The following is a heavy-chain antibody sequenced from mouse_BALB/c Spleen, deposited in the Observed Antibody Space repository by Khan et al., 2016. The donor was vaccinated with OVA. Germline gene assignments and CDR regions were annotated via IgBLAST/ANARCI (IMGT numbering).Heavy chain of an antibody. CDR2: IKTNIGEP. CDR1: GYTFTTYG. Sequence: QVQLQQSGPELKKPGETVKISCTTSGYTFTTYGIHWVQQTPGKGLKWMGWIKTNIGEPKYAEDFKGRFAFSLDTSASTAYLQLNNLKYEDAATYVCARESLHRYFDHWGHGTTLTVSS. V-gene: IGHV9-3*02. D-gene: IGHD2-12*01. CDR3: ARESLHRYFDH. J-gene: IGHJ2*01.